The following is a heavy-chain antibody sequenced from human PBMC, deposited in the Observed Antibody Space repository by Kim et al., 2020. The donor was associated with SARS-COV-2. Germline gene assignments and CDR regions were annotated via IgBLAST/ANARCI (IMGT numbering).Heavy chain of an antibody. CDR3: ARRRVAANNWFDP. CDR1: GYTFTSYD. D-gene: IGHD6-19*01. CDR2: MNPNSGNT. V-gene: IGHV1-8*01. J-gene: IGHJ5*02. Sequence: ASVKVSCKASGYTFTSYDINWVRQATGQGLEWMGWMNPNSGNTGYVQKFQGRVTMTRNTSISTAYMELSSLRSEDTAVYYCARRRVAANNWFDPGAREPWSPSPQ.